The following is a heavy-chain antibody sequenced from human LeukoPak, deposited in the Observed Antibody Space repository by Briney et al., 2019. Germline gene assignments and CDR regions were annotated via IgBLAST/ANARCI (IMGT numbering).Heavy chain of an antibody. CDR2: ISPGGGTT. J-gene: IGHJ4*02. CDR1: GFAFGSEA. CDR3: ARSLRIVGAAFDY. D-gene: IGHD1-26*01. V-gene: IGHV3-23*01. Sequence: PGGSLRLSCAVSGFAFGSEAMSWVRQSPARGLEWVASISPGGGTTYYADYVKGRFIISRDNSKNTLYLQMNSLRAEDTAVYYCARSLRIVGAAFDYWGQGTLVTVSS.